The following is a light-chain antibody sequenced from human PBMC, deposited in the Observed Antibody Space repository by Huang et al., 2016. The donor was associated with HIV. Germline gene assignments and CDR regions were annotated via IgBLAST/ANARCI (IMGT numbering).Light chain of an antibody. V-gene: IGKV3-20*01. CDR3: QRYGSSPPYT. CDR2: ATS. CDR1: PSLGSSS. Sequence: EVVLTQSPDTLSLSPGERATLSCRASPSLGSSSLAWYQQKPGQAPRLLIYATSTSPTGIPDRFSGSGSGTDFSLTVTRLEPEDFAVYYCQRYGSSPPYTFGQGTKLEI. J-gene: IGKJ2*01.